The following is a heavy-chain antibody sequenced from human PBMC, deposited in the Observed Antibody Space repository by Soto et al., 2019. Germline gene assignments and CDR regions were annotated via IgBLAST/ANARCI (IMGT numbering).Heavy chain of an antibody. D-gene: IGHD3-10*01. J-gene: IGHJ4*02. CDR2: IKRDASEK. V-gene: IGHV3-7*01. CDR3: ARASGYGSASSVNHYLDY. Sequence: EVQLVESGGGLVQPGGSLRLSCAASGFAFGNYWMSWVRQVPGKGLEWLGTIKRDASEKKYVDSVRGRFTMSRDNAKNSLYRQMDSLRGEDTAVYYCARASGYGSASSVNHYLDYWGQGTLVIVSS. CDR1: GFAFGNYW.